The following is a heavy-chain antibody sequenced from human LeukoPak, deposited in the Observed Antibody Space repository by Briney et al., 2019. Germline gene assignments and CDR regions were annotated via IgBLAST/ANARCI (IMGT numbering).Heavy chain of an antibody. V-gene: IGHV4-59*08. CDR1: GGYISTFY. CDR3: ARHPFSDGFDI. CDR2: IFHTGHT. Sequence: SETLSLTCTVSGGYISTFYWSWLRQPPGKGLEWIGYIFHTGHTNYNPSLKGRVTISVDTSKNQFSLKLNSVTAADTAMYYCARHPFSDGFDIWGQGTMVTGSS. J-gene: IGHJ3*02.